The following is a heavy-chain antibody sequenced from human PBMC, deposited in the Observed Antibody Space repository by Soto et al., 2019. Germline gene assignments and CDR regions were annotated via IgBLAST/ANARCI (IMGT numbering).Heavy chain of an antibody. Sequence: QITLKESGPTLVKPTQTLTLTCTFSGFSLSSTRMAVGWIRQPPGKALEWLALIYWDDDKRYSPFLKSRLTNTKEPSKNPVVLTMSNMGPVDTARYYCAHIVVAGLGYYFDYWGQGTLVTVSS. CDR3: AHIVVAGLGYYFDY. J-gene: IGHJ4*02. V-gene: IGHV2-5*02. CDR1: GFSLSSTRMA. CDR2: IYWDDDK. D-gene: IGHD6-19*01.